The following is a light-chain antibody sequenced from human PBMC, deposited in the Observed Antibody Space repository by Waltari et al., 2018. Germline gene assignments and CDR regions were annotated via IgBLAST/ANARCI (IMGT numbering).Light chain of an antibody. CDR1: PSVGRS. Sequence: SCRARPSVGRSLCVYQHKHGQAPRLLIYDASTRATGTPDRFSGGGSGTDFSLTISRLEPEDFAVYYCQMYVRLPVTFGQGTKVEI. J-gene: IGKJ1*01. CDR3: QMYVRLPVT. V-gene: IGKV3-20*01. CDR2: DAS.